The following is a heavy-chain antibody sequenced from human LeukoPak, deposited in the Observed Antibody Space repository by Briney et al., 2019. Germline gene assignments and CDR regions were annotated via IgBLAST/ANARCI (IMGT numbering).Heavy chain of an antibody. J-gene: IGHJ4*02. CDR3: AIPTYYYDSSGQGY. V-gene: IGHV3-48*03. CDR2: ITSSGSTI. CDR1: GFTFSSYE. Sequence: PGGSLRLSCAASGFTFSSYEMNWVRQAPGKGLEGVSYITSSGSTIYYADSVKGRFTISRDNAKNSLYQQMNSLRAEDTAVYSCAIPTYYYDSSGQGYWGQGTLVTVSS. D-gene: IGHD3-22*01.